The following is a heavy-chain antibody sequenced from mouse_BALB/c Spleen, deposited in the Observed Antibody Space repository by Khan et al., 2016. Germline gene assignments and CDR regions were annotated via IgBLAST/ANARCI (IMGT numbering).Heavy chain of an antibody. CDR1: GYAFSTSW. D-gene: IGHD1-1*02. Sequence: QVQLQQSGPELVKPGASVKISCKASGYAFSTSWMNWVKQRPGQGLEWIGRIYPGDGDTNYNGKFKGEATLTADKSSSTAYMQLSSLTSVDSAVYFSAREFGVDHLAFDSWGQGTTLTVSS. CDR2: IYPGDGDT. J-gene: IGHJ2*01. V-gene: IGHV1-82*01. CDR3: AREFGVDHLAFDS.